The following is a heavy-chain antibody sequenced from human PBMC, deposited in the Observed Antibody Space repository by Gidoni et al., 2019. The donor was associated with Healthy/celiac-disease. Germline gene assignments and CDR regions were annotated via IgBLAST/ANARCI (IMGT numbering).Heavy chain of an antibody. CDR2: ISYDGSNK. CDR3: ARDRETYYDFWSGYYPYYYYYGMDV. CDR1: GFTFSSYA. V-gene: IGHV3-30-3*01. Sequence: QVQLVESGGGVVQPGRSLRLSCAASGFTFSSYAMHWVRQAPGKGLEWVAVISYDGSNKYYADSVKGRFTISRDNSKNTLYLQMNSLRAEDTAVYYCARDRETYYDFWSGYYPYYYYYGMDVWGQGTTVTVSS. D-gene: IGHD3-3*01. J-gene: IGHJ6*02.